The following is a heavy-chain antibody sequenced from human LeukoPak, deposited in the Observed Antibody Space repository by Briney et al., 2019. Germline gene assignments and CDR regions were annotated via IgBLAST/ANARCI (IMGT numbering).Heavy chain of an antibody. V-gene: IGHV3-33*01. J-gene: IGHJ4*02. CDR1: GFTFRSYG. CDR2: VWYDGNNK. CDR3: ARGSGAAAGAFDY. Sequence: AGRSLRLSCAASGFTFRSYGMYWVRQAPGKGLEWVAIVWYDGNNKYYADSVKGRFTVSRDNSKDTVSLQLNSLRAEDTAVYYCARGSGAAAGAFDYWGQGTLVTVPS. D-gene: IGHD6-13*01.